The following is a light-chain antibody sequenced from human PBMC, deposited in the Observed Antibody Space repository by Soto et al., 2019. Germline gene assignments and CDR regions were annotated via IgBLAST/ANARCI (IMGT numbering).Light chain of an antibody. CDR2: LGS. J-gene: IGKJ2*01. CDR3: MQALQTSYT. CDR1: QSLLQSNGYNY. V-gene: IGKV2-28*01. Sequence: DIVMTQSPLSLPVTPGEPASISCRSSQSLLQSNGYNYLDWYLQKPGQSPQLLIYLGSNRASGVTDRFSGSGSGIDFTLKSSRAEAEDVGVYYCMQALQTSYTFGQGTKLEIK.